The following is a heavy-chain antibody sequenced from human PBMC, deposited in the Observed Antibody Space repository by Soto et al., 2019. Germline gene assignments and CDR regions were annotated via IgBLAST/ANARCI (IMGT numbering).Heavy chain of an antibody. J-gene: IGHJ4*02. Sequence: GGSLRLSCAASGFTFTRHAMSWVRQAPGRGLEWVTVITGSGATRYYADSVRGRFTIDRDNSKNTVYLQKDSLRAEDTALYYCAREPQYCGGHCYVLLVFWGQGTQVTVSS. V-gene: IGHV3-23*01. D-gene: IGHD2-21*02. CDR3: AREPQYCGGHCYVLLVF. CDR2: ITGSGATR. CDR1: GFTFTRHA.